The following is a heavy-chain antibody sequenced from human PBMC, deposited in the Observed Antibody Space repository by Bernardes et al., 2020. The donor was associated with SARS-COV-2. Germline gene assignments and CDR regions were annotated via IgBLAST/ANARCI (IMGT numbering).Heavy chain of an antibody. CDR3: ARNVDSNYFPPTRDNYYYYGMDV. D-gene: IGHD4-4*01. CDR1: GGTFSSYA. CDR2: IIPIFGTA. J-gene: IGHJ6*02. Sequence: SVKVSCKASGGTFSSYAISWVRQAPGQGLEWMGGIIPIFGTANYAQKFQGRVTITADESTSTAYMELSSLRSEDTAVYYCARNVDSNYFPPTRDNYYYYGMDVWGQGTTVTVSS. V-gene: IGHV1-69*13.